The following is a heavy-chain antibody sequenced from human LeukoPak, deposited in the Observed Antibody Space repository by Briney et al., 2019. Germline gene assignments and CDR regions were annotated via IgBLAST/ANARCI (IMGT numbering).Heavy chain of an antibody. D-gene: IGHD3-22*01. J-gene: IGHJ3*01. CDR2: ISPYNGAT. V-gene: IGHV1-2*02. Sequence: ASVKVSCKASGYPFTVYYIHWVRQAPGQGLEWMGWISPYNGATKYAQKFQGRVTMIMDTSITTAYMELSRLVSDDTAVYYCARDLFDHYDSSAYYIDAFDLWGQGTMVTVSS. CDR3: ARDLFDHYDSSAYYIDAFDL. CDR1: GYPFTVYY.